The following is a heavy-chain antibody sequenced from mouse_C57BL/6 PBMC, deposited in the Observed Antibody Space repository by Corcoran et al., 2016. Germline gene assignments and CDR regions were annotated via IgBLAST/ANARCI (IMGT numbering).Heavy chain of an antibody. CDR3: ARRLRDYAMDY. CDR2: INPNNGGT. V-gene: IGHV1-26*01. J-gene: IGHJ4*01. Sequence: EVQLQQSGPELVKPGASVKISCKASGYTFTDYYMNWVKQSHGKSLEWIGDINPNNGGTSYNQKFKGKATLTVDKSSSTAYMELRSLTSEDSAVYYCARRLRDYAMDYWGQGTSVTVSS. CDR1: GYTFTDYY. D-gene: IGHD3-2*02.